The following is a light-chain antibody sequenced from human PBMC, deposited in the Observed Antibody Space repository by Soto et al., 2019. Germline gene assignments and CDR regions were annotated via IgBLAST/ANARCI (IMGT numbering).Light chain of an antibody. Sequence: QSVLTQPPSVSAAPGQKVTISGSGSSSNIGNNYVSWYQQLPGTAPKLLIYENNKRPSGIPDRFSGSKSGTSATLGITGLQTGDEADYYCGTWDSSLSALVVFGGGTKLTVL. CDR2: ENN. J-gene: IGLJ2*01. CDR1: SSNIGNNY. V-gene: IGLV1-51*02. CDR3: GTWDSSLSALVV.